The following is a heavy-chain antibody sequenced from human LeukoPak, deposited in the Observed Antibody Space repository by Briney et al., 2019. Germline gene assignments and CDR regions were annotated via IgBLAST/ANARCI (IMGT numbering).Heavy chain of an antibody. J-gene: IGHJ6*04. D-gene: IGHD6-6*01. Sequence: PGGSLRLSCAASGFTFSSYGMHWVRQAPGKGLEWVAVISYDGSNKYHADSVKGRFTISRDNSKNTLYLQMNSLRAEDTAVYFCAKSSWASDHYYYGMDVWGKGTTVTVSS. CDR1: GFTFSSYG. CDR3: AKSSWASDHYYYGMDV. V-gene: IGHV3-30*18. CDR2: ISYDGSNK.